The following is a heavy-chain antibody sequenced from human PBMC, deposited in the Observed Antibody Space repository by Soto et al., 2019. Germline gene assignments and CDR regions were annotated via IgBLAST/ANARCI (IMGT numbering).Heavy chain of an antibody. CDR2: IYHSGST. Sequence: QVQLQESGPGLVKPSGTLSLTCAVSGGSISSSNWWSWVRQPPGKGLEWIGEIYHSGSTNYNPSLKSRVTISVDKSKNQFSLKLSSVTVADTAVYYCARDHVRGYSYGYRGFDPWGQGTLVTVSS. CDR3: ARDHVRGYSYGYRGFDP. V-gene: IGHV4-4*02. D-gene: IGHD5-18*01. J-gene: IGHJ5*02. CDR1: GGSISSSNW.